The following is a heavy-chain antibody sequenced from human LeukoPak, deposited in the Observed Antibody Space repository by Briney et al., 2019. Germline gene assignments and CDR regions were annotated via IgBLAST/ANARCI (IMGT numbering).Heavy chain of an antibody. Sequence: PSETLSLTCAVSGGSISSYYWSWIRQPPGKGLESIGYIYYSGSTNYNPSLKSRVTISVDTSKNQFSLKLSSVTAADTAVYYCARERVPAAQSYWYFDLWGRGTLVTVSS. J-gene: IGHJ2*01. CDR2: IYYSGST. CDR1: GGSISSYY. CDR3: ARERVPAAQSYWYFDL. V-gene: IGHV4-59*12. D-gene: IGHD2-2*01.